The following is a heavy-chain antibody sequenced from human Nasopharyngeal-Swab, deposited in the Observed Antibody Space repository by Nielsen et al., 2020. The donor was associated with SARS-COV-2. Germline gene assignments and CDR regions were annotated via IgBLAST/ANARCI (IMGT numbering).Heavy chain of an antibody. CDR2: IYHSGST. Sequence: SETLSLTCTVSGYSISSGYYWGWIRQPPGKGLEWIGSIYHSGSTNYNPSLKSRVTISVDTSKNQFSLKLSSVTAADTAVYYCARLPRYYDSSGYFGSYYYYYGMDVWGQGTTVTVSS. J-gene: IGHJ6*02. CDR3: ARLPRYYDSSGYFGSYYYYYGMDV. D-gene: IGHD3-22*01. CDR1: GYSISSGYY. V-gene: IGHV4-38-2*02.